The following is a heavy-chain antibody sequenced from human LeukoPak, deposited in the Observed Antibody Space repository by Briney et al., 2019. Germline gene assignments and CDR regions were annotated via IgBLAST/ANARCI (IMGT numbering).Heavy chain of an antibody. CDR3: ARDPSGSYWAYFDS. CDR2: INPNSGGT. V-gene: IGHV1-2*02. J-gene: IGHJ4*02. Sequence: GASVKVSCKASGYTFTGYYMHRVRQAPGQGLEWMGWINPNSGGTNYAQKFQGRVTMTRDTSISTAYMELSSLRSDDAAVYYCARDPSGSYWAYFDSWGQGTLVTVSS. CDR1: GYTFTGYY. D-gene: IGHD1-26*01.